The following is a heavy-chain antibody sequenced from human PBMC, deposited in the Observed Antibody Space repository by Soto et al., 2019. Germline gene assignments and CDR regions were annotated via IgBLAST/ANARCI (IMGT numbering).Heavy chain of an antibody. CDR1: GGTFSSYA. CDR2: IIPIFGTA. V-gene: IGHV1-69*12. J-gene: IGHJ6*02. D-gene: IGHD6-19*01. CDR3: ASWLKEAGIGGKSYYGMDV. Sequence: QVQLVQSGAEVKRPGSSVQVSCKASGGTFSSYAFSWVRQAPGQGLEWMGGIIPIFGTADYAQKFQGRVTITADESTSTDDMELSSLSSEYTAVYYCASWLKEAGIGGKSYYGMDVWGQGTTVNVSS.